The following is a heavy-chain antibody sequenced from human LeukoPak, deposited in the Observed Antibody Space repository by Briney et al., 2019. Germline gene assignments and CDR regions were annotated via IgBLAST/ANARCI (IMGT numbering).Heavy chain of an antibody. V-gene: IGHV1-58*02. CDR3: AALSYCSGGSCRGY. J-gene: IGHJ4*02. CDR1: GFTFTSSA. Sequence: SVKVSCKASGFTFTSSAMQWVRQARGQRLEWIGWIVVGSGNTNYAQKFQERVTITRDMSTSTAYMELSSPRSEDTAMYYCAALSYCSGGSCRGYWGQGTLVTVSS. D-gene: IGHD2-15*01. CDR2: IVVGSGNT.